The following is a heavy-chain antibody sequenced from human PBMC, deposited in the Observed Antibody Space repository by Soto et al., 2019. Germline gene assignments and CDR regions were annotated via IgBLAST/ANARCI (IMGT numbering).Heavy chain of an antibody. D-gene: IGHD3-3*01. CDR2: ISYDGAKK. Sequence: GGSLRLSCEASGFAFGTYGMHWVRQAPGKGLEWLAFISYDGAKKHYANSVKGRFTISRDNPNNMVYLQLNSLETGDTAIYYCARVFYGEWPIDYWGRRSLVTVS. CDR1: GFAFGTYG. CDR3: ARVFYGEWPIDY. V-gene: IGHV3-30*03. J-gene: IGHJ4*02.